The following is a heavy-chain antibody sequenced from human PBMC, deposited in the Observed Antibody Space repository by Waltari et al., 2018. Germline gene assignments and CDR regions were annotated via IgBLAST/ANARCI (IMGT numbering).Heavy chain of an antibody. CDR1: GGSISSSSYY. CDR3: ARDPDSSSRTYWYFDL. V-gene: IGHV4-39*07. CDR2: IYYSGST. D-gene: IGHD6-13*01. J-gene: IGHJ2*01. Sequence: QLQLQESGPGLVKPSEPLSLTCTVPGGSISSSSYYWGWIRQPPGKGLEWIGSIYYSGSTYYNPSLKSRVTISVDTSKNQFSLKLSSVTAADTAVYYCARDPDSSSRTYWYFDLWGRGTLVTVSS.